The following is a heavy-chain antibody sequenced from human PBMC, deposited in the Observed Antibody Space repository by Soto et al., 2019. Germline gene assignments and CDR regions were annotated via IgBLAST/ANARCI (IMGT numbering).Heavy chain of an antibody. J-gene: IGHJ3*02. Sequence: GGSLRLSCAASGFTFSSYGMHWVRQAPGKGLEWVAVISYDVGNKYYANSVKGRFTISRDNSKNTLYLQMNSLRAEDTAVYYCARDQVYSGSYWNAFDIWGQGTMVTVSS. CDR1: GFTFSSYG. D-gene: IGHD1-26*01. V-gene: IGHV3-30*03. CDR2: ISYDVGNK. CDR3: ARDQVYSGSYWNAFDI.